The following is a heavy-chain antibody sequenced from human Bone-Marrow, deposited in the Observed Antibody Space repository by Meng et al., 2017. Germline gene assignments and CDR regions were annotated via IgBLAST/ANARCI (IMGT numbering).Heavy chain of an antibody. Sequence: GGSLRLSCAASGFTFSSYGMHWVRQAPGKGLEWVAVIWYDGSNKYYADSVKGRFTISRDNSKNTLYLQMNSLRAEDTAVYFCARDRSEWRVAIDFFYAMDLWGQGTTVTVSS. CDR3: ARDRSEWRVAIDFFYAMDL. V-gene: IGHV3-33*01. J-gene: IGHJ6*02. CDR1: GFTFSSYG. D-gene: IGHD5-12*01. CDR2: IWYDGSNK.